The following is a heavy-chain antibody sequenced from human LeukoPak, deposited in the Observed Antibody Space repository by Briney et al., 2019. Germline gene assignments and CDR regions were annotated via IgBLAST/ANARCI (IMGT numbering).Heavy chain of an antibody. CDR1: GGSISSYY. Sequence: SETLSLTCTVSGGSISSYYWSWVRQPPGKGLEWIGYIYYSGSTNYNPSLKSRVTISVDTSKNQFSLKLSSVTAADTAVYYCARKTPYGMDVWGQGTTVTVSS. V-gene: IGHV4-59*01. CDR2: IYYSGST. CDR3: ARKTPYGMDV. J-gene: IGHJ6*02.